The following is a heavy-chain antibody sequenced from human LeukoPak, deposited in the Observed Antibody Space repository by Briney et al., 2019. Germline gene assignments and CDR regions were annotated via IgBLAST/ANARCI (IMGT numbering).Heavy chain of an antibody. D-gene: IGHD3-10*01. CDR3: ARQDYYGSGSYSPHYYYGLDV. CDR2: IYYSGST. J-gene: IGHJ6*02. Sequence: SETLSLTCTVSGGSISSYYWSWIRQPPGKGLEWIGYIYYSGSTNYNPSLKSRVTISVDTSKNQFSLKLSSVTAADTAVYYFARQDYYGSGSYSPHYYYGLDVWGQGTTVTVSS. CDR1: GGSISSYY. V-gene: IGHV4-59*08.